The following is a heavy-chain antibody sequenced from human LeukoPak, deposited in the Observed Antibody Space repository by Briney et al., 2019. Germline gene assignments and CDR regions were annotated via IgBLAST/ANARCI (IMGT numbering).Heavy chain of an antibody. V-gene: IGHV3-23*01. CDR2: ISGSGGST. CDR3: AKVPVPAVREHSHYFDY. CDR1: GFTFSSYA. J-gene: IGHJ4*02. D-gene: IGHD1/OR15-1a*01. Sequence: PGGSLRLSCAASGFTFSSYAMSWVRQAPGKGLEWVSAISGSGGSTYYADSVKGRFTISRDNSKNTLYLQMNSLRAEDTAVYYCAKVPVPAVREHSHYFDYWGQGTLVTVSS.